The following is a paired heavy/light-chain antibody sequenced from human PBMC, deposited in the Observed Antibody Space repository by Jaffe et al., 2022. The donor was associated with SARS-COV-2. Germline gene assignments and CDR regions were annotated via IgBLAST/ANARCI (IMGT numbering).Light chain of an antibody. CDR1: QSVSSNY. V-gene: IGKV3-20*01. Sequence: EIVLTQSPGTLSLSPGERATLSCRASQSVSSNYLAWYQQKPGQAPRLLIYGASSRATGIPDRFSGSGSGTDFTLTISRLEPEDFAVYYCQQYGSSRTFGQGTKVEI. CDR3: QQYGSSRT. J-gene: IGKJ1*01. CDR2: GAS.
Heavy chain of an antibody. CDR2: ISGSGGST. V-gene: IGHV3-23*04. CDR3: AKGSAAVRPYYFDY. J-gene: IGHJ4*02. Sequence: EVQLVESGGGLVQPGGSLRLSCAASGFAFSNCAMSWVRQAPGKGLEWVSAISGSGGSTYYADSVKGRFTISRDNSKNTANLQMSSLRAEDTAVYYCAKGSAAVRPYYFDYWGQGTLVTVSS. D-gene: IGHD6-25*01. CDR1: GFAFSNCA.